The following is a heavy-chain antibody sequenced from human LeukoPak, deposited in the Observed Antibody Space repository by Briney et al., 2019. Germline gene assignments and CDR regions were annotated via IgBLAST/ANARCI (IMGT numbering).Heavy chain of an antibody. Sequence: GGSLRLSCAASGFTFSSYEMNWVRQAPGKGLEWVSYISSSGSTIYYADSVKGRFTISRDNAKNSLYLQMNSLRAEDTAVYYCARSPYSSSWYHYYYYYYMDVWGKGTTVTISS. V-gene: IGHV3-48*03. CDR2: ISSSGSTI. CDR1: GFTFSSYE. CDR3: ARSPYSSSWYHYYYYYYMDV. D-gene: IGHD6-13*01. J-gene: IGHJ6*03.